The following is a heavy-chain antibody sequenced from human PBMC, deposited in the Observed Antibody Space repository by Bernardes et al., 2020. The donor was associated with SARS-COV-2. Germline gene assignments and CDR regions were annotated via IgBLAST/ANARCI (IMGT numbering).Heavy chain of an antibody. Sequence: SCAVSEFTFSTYWMHWVRQAPGKGLVWVSRINGDGSATTYAESVKGRFTISRDNAKNTLYLQMSSLRAEDTAVYYCARTGDCSNGVCYTVYYHGMDVWGRGTTVTVSS. V-gene: IGHV3-74*01. D-gene: IGHD2-8*01. CDR2: INGDGSAT. CDR1: EFTFSTYW. J-gene: IGHJ6*02. CDR3: ARTGDCSNGVCYTVYYHGMDV.